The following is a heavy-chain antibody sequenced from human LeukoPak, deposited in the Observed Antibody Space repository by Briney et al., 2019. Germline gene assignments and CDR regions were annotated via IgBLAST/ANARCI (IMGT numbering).Heavy chain of an antibody. D-gene: IGHD1-26*01. J-gene: IGHJ4*02. CDR1: GFTFSSQW. V-gene: IGHV3-7*01. Sequence: PGWSLRLSCTASGFTFSSQWMSWVRQALGKGLEWVANIRQDGSETQYVDSMKGRFTISRDNAKNSSYLQMNSLRAEDTAMYYCVTTTRFRAFDYWGQGTLVTVSS. CDR3: VTTTRFRAFDY. CDR2: IRQDGSET.